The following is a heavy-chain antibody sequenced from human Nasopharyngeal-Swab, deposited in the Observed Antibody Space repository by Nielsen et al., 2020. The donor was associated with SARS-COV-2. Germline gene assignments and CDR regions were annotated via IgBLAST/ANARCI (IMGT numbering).Heavy chain of an antibody. D-gene: IGHD5-24*01. Sequence: GGSLRLSCAASGFTFSSYAMSWVRQAPGRGLEWVSAISGSGGSTYYADSVKGRFTISRDKSKNTLYLQMNSLRAEDTAVYYCAQTSIGMATIRGVLPYWGQGTLVTVSS. V-gene: IGHV3-23*01. CDR1: GFTFSSYA. J-gene: IGHJ4*02. CDR3: AQTSIGMATIRGVLPY. CDR2: ISGSGGST.